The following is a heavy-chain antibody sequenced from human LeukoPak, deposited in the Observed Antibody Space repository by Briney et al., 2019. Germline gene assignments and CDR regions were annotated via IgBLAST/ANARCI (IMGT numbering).Heavy chain of an antibody. CDR3: AKGSFDIS. CDR1: GFSFYDYA. Sequence: HPGGSLRLSCVASGFSFYDYAMHWVRQGPGKGLEWVSGISWNSGRIGYADSVKGRFTISRDNAKKSLYLQMNSLRAEDTALYYCAKGSFDISWGQGTLVTVSS. CDR2: ISWNSGRI. D-gene: IGHD3-9*01. V-gene: IGHV3-9*01. J-gene: IGHJ5*02.